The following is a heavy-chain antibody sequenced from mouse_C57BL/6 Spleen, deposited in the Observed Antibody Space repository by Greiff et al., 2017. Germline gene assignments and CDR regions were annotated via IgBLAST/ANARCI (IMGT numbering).Heavy chain of an antibody. Sequence: QVQLQQSGAELVRPGSSVKLSCKASGYTFTSYWMDWVKQRPGQGLEWIGNIYPSDSETHYNQKFKDKATLTVDKSSSTAYMQLSSLTSEDSAVYYCARDYYGSPYAMDYWGQGTSVTVSS. CDR2: IYPSDSET. V-gene: IGHV1-61*01. CDR3: ARDYYGSPYAMDY. J-gene: IGHJ4*01. D-gene: IGHD1-1*01. CDR1: GYTFTSYW.